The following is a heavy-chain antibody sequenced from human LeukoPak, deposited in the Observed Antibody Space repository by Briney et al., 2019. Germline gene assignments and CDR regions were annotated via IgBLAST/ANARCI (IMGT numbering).Heavy chain of an antibody. CDR3: VRGGYDLSSVYPYVMGV. CDR1: GFNFNDYW. J-gene: IGHJ6*02. V-gene: IGHV3-7*03. CDR2: INQGGGEE. Sequence: QAGGSLRLSCTASGFNFNDYWMTWIRQAPGKGLEWVANINQGGGEEHYLDSVKGRFTISRDNVKNSVYLQINGLRGEDTAVYYCVRGGYDLSSVYPYVMGVWGQGTTVIVSS. D-gene: IGHD3-3*01.